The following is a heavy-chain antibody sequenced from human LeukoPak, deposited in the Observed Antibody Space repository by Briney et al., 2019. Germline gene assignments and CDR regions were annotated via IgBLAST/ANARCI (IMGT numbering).Heavy chain of an antibody. CDR3: TRLRVDYEWAKDDAFDI. Sequence: PSGTLSLTCAVSGGSISSSNWWSWVRQPPGKGLEWIGEIYHSGSTNYNPSLKSRVTISVDKSKNQFSLKLSSVTAADTAVYYCTRLRVDYEWAKDDAFDIWGQGTMVTVSS. J-gene: IGHJ3*02. V-gene: IGHV4-4*02. CDR1: GGSISSSNW. CDR2: IYHSGST. D-gene: IGHD3-22*01.